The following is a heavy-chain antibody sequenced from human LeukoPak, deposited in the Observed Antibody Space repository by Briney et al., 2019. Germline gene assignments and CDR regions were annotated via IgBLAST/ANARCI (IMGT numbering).Heavy chain of an antibody. Sequence: GGSLRLSCAASGFTFSSYEMNWVRQAPGKGLEWVSYIGYSGSDIYYADSVKGRFTISRDNSKNTVHLQLSSLRAADTALYSCARDLTERKYYIAFWGQGTLVTVSS. D-gene: IGHD2-8*02. CDR3: ARDLTERKYYIAF. CDR2: IGYSGSDI. V-gene: IGHV3-30*02. CDR1: GFTFSSYE. J-gene: IGHJ4*02.